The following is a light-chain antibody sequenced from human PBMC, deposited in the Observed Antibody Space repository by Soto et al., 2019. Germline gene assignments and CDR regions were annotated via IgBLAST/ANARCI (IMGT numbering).Light chain of an antibody. CDR1: QSISSY. Sequence: ESVLTQSPATLSLSPGERATLSRRASQSISSYFAWYQQKPGQAPRLLIYGASTRATGVPPTFSGSGSGTDFTLTISSLEPEDSAVYYCQQRHMWPITFGQGTRLEI. V-gene: IGKV3-11*01. CDR2: GAS. CDR3: QQRHMWPIT. J-gene: IGKJ5*01.